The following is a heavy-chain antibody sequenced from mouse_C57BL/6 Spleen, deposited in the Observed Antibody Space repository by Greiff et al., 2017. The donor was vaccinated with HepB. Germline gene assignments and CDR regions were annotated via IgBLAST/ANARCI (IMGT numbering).Heavy chain of an antibody. J-gene: IGHJ2*01. CDR3: ARSGGNYGGFDY. CDR1: GYAFTNYL. V-gene: IGHV1-54*01. D-gene: IGHD2-1*01. Sequence: QVQLKQSGAELVRPGTSVKVSCKASGYAFTNYLIEWVKQRPGQGLEWIGVINPGSGGTNYNEKFKGKATLTADKSSSTAYMQLSSLTSEDSAVYFCARSGGNYGGFDYWGQGTTLTVSS. CDR2: INPGSGGT.